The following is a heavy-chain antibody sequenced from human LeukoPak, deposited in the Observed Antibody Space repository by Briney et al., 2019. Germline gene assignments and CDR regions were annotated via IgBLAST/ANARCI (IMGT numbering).Heavy chain of an antibody. CDR1: GYTFTSYD. CDR3: ARITYYDYVWGSYYYYYYMDV. Sequence: ASVKVSCKASGYTFTSYDINWVRQATGQGLEWMGWMNPNSGNTGYAQKFQGRVTMTRNTSISTAYMELSSLRSEDTAVYYCARITYYDYVWGSYYYYYYMDVWGKGTTVTISS. D-gene: IGHD3-16*01. V-gene: IGHV1-8*01. J-gene: IGHJ6*03. CDR2: MNPNSGNT.